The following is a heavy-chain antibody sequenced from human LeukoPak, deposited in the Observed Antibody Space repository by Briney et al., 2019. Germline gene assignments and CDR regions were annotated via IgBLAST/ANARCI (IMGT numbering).Heavy chain of an antibody. CDR2: IRYDGSNK. D-gene: IGHD5-12*01. CDR3: TKESGYSGYDPLDY. J-gene: IGHJ4*02. V-gene: IGHV3-30*02. Sequence: GGSLRLSCAASGFTFSSYDMHWVRQAPGKGLEWVAFIRYDGSNKYYADSVKGRFTISRDNSKNTLYLQMNSLRAEDTAVYYCTKESGYSGYDPLDYWGQGTLVTVSS. CDR1: GFTFSSYD.